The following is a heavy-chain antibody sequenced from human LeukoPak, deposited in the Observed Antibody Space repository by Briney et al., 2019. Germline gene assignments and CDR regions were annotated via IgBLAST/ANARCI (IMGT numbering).Heavy chain of an antibody. D-gene: IGHD3-10*01. CDR2: ISSSSSYI. Sequence: GGSLRLSCAASGFTFSSYSMNWVRQTPGKGLEWVSSISSSSSYIYYADSVKGRFTISRDNAKNSLYLQMNSLRAEDTAVYYCASHITMVRGVIDSDYWGQGTLVTVSS. V-gene: IGHV3-21*01. J-gene: IGHJ4*02. CDR1: GFTFSSYS. CDR3: ASHITMVRGVIDSDY.